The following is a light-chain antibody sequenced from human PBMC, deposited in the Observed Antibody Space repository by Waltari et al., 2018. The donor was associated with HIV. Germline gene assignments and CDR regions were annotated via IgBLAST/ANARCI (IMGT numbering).Light chain of an antibody. V-gene: IGLV2-14*01. CDR2: EVS. CDR1: SSDVGGYNY. Sequence: QSALTQPASVSGSPGQSITISCTGTSSDVGGYNYVSWYQQHPGKAPKLMIYEVSNRPSGVSNRFSGSKSGNTASLTISGLQADVEADYYCSSYTSSSTVVFGGGTKLTVL. J-gene: IGLJ2*01. CDR3: SSYTSSSTVV.